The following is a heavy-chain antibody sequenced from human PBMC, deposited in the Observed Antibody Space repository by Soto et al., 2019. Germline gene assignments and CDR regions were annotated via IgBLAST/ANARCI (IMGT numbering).Heavy chain of an antibody. CDR1: GYTFTSYA. V-gene: IGHV1-3*01. Sequence: QVQLVQSGAEVKKPGASVKVSCKASGYTFTSYAMHWVRQAPGQRLEWMGWINAGNGNTKYSQKFQGRVTITRDTSASTAYMELISLRSEDTAVYYCARSTKWLFSPFDIWGQGTMVTVSS. J-gene: IGHJ3*02. CDR2: INAGNGNT. CDR3: ARSTKWLFSPFDI. D-gene: IGHD3-22*01.